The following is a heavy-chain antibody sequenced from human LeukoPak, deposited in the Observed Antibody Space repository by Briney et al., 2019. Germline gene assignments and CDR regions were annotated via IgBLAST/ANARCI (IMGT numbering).Heavy chain of an antibody. CDR1: GFTFSSYA. V-gene: IGHV3-23*01. CDR3: AKDPRELPEPEYFQH. J-gene: IGHJ1*01. D-gene: IGHD1-26*01. Sequence: PGGSLRLSCAASGFTFSSYAMSWVRQAPGKGLEWVSAISGSGGSTYYADSVKGRFTISRDNSKNTLYLQMNSLRAEDTAVYYCAKDPRELPEPEYFQHWGQGTLVTVSS. CDR2: ISGSGGST.